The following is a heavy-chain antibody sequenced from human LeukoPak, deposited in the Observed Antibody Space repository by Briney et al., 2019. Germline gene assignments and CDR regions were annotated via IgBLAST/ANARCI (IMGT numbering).Heavy chain of an antibody. D-gene: IGHD4-23*01. Sequence: PSETLSLTCTVSGGSISSGGYYWSWIRQHPGKGLEWIGYIYYSGSTYYNPSLKSRVTISADTSQNQFSLKLSSVTAADTAVYYCASFSDYGGNFFDYWGQGTLVTVSS. CDR1: GGSISSGGYY. J-gene: IGHJ4*02. V-gene: IGHV4-31*03. CDR2: IYYSGST. CDR3: ASFSDYGGNFFDY.